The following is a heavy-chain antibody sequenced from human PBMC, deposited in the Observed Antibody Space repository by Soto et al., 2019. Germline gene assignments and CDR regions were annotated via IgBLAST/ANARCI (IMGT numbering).Heavy chain of an antibody. V-gene: IGHV3-21*01. CDR2: ISSSSSYI. J-gene: IGHJ5*02. CDR3: ARYLGHPNWFDP. Sequence: EVQLVESGGGLVKPGGSLRLSCAASGFTFSSYSMNWVRQAPGKGLEWVSSISSSSSYIYYADSVKGRFTISRDNAKNSLYLQMNSLRAEDTAVYYCARYLGHPNWFDPWGQGTLVTVSS. CDR1: GFTFSSYS.